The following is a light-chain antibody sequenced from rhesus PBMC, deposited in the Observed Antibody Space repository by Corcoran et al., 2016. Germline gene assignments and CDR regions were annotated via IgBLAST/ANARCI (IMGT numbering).Light chain of an antibody. CDR2: EVS. Sequence: DIVMTQTPLSLPVTPGEPASISCRSSQSLLHSGGKTYLYWYLQKPGQSPQLLIYEVSNLASGVPDRCSGSGSGTDFTLKISRVEAEDVGVYYCMQGIQLPYSFGQGTKVEIK. CDR1: QSLLHSGGKTY. J-gene: IGKJ2*01. CDR3: MQGIQLPYS. V-gene: IGKV2-104*02.